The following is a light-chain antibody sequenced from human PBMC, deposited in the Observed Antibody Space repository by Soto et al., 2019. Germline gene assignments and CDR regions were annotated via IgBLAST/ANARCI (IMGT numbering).Light chain of an antibody. V-gene: IGKV1-9*01. CDR1: HDISTF. Sequence: DIQLTQSPSLLSASLGDRVTITCRASHDISTFLAWYQQKPGKAPKLLLYEASTLQSGVPSRFSGSGSGTEFTRTISGLLPEDFAAYHCQQLYTLPFTFGQGTRL. CDR2: EAS. J-gene: IGKJ5*01. CDR3: QQLYTLPFT.